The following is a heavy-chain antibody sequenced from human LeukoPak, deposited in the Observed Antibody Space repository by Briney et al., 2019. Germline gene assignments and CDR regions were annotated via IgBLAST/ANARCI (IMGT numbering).Heavy chain of an antibody. D-gene: IGHD6-19*01. V-gene: IGHV3-21*01. Sequence: PGGSLRLSCAASGFTFSSYSMNWVRQAPGKGLEWVSSISSSSYIYYADSVKGRFTISRDNAKNSLYLQMNSLRAEDTAVYYCAREGSSGWYGTDYWGQGTLVTVSS. CDR2: ISSSSYI. CDR1: GFTFSSYS. J-gene: IGHJ4*02. CDR3: AREGSSGWYGTDY.